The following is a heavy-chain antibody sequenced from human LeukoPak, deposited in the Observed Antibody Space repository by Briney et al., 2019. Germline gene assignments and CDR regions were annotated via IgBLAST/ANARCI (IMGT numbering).Heavy chain of an antibody. CDR3: ARHERGYYDSSGYPYFDY. D-gene: IGHD3-22*01. Sequence: SETLSLTCTVSGGSISSYYWSWIRQPPGKGLEWIGYIYYSGSTNYNPSLKSRVTISVDTSKNQFSLKLSSVTAADTAVYYCARHERGYYDSSGYPYFDYWGQGTLVTVSS. CDR2: IYYSGST. J-gene: IGHJ4*02. CDR1: GGSISSYY. V-gene: IGHV4-59*08.